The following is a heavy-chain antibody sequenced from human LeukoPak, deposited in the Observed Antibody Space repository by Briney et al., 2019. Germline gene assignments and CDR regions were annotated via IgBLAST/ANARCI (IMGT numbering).Heavy chain of an antibody. Sequence: PGGSLRLSCVASGFTFGKYWMSWVRQAPGKGLEWVAHIELDGSEKNYVDSVKGRFTISRDNTKNSLYLQMNSLRVEDTAVFYCARDQYDTWSRRGNFDSWGQGTLVIVSS. V-gene: IGHV3-7*03. CDR1: GFTFGKYW. D-gene: IGHD3-3*01. J-gene: IGHJ4*02. CDR2: IELDGSEK. CDR3: ARDQYDTWSRRGNFDS.